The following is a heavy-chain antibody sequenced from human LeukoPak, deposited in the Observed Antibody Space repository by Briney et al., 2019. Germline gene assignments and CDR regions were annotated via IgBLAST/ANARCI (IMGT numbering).Heavy chain of an antibody. D-gene: IGHD6-19*01. CDR3: ARDQGLVVVAGRFVY. CDR1: GFTFSSYT. V-gene: IGHV3-21*01. J-gene: IGHJ4*02. CDR2: ISSSNSYI. Sequence: GGSLRLSCAASGFTFSSYTMNWVRQAPGKGLEWVSSISSSNSYIYNADSVKGRFTISRDNAKNSLYLQMNSLRAEDTAVYYCARDQGLVVVAGRFVYWGQGTLVTVSS.